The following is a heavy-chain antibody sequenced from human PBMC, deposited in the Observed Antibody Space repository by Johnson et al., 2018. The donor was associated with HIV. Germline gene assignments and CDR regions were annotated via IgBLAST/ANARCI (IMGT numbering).Heavy chain of an antibody. CDR2: ISGSGGST. J-gene: IGHJ3*02. D-gene: IGHD5-12*01. CDR3: ARRGLVGIVATSRGAFDI. Sequence: VQLVESGGGLVQPGGSLRLSCAASGFTFSSYAMTWVRQAPGKGLEWVSAISGSGGSTDYGDSVKGRFTISRDNSKNTVYLQMNSLRAGDAAVYYCARRGLVGIVATSRGAFDIWGQGTMVTVSS. V-gene: IGHV3-23*04. CDR1: GFTFSSYA.